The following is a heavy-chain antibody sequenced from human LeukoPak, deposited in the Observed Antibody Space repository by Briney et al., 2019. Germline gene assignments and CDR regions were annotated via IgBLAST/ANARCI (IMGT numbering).Heavy chain of an antibody. Sequence: ASVKVSCKASGYTFTSYDINWVRQATGQGLEWMGWMNPNSGNTGYAQKFQGRVTITRNTSITTAYMELSSLRSEDTAVYFCARGPGQWLGDAFDVWGQGTMDTVS. J-gene: IGHJ3*01. CDR2: MNPNSGNT. CDR1: GYTFTSYD. V-gene: IGHV1-8*03. CDR3: ARGPGQWLGDAFDV. D-gene: IGHD6-19*01.